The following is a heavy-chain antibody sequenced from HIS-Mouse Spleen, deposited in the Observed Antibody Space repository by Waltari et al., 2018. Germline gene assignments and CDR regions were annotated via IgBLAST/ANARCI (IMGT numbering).Heavy chain of an antibody. CDR2: INHKGGGT. D-gene: IGHD3-10*01. J-gene: IGHJ3*02. Sequence: QVQLVQSGAEVKKPGASVKVSCKASGYTFTGYYMHWVRQAPGQGLEWMGWINHKGGGTNYERKVWGRVTMTRETSISTAYMELGRLRSDDTAVYYCARDVLLWFGEFDDAFDIWGQGTMVTVSS. CDR3: ARDVLLWFGEFDDAFDI. V-gene: IGHV1-2*02. CDR1: GYTFTGYY.